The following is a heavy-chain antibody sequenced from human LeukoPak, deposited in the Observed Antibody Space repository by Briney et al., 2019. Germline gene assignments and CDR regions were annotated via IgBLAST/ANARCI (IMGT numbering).Heavy chain of an antibody. D-gene: IGHD5-24*01. V-gene: IGHV4-30-4*08. CDR2: INHSGST. CDR1: GGSISSGDYY. CDR3: ARGPRWLQLHRAFDI. J-gene: IGHJ3*02. Sequence: SQTLSLTCTVSGGSISSGDYYWSWIRQPPGKGLEWIGEINHSGSTNYNPSLKSRVTISVDTSKNQFSLKLSSVTAADTAVYYCARGPRWLQLHRAFDIWGQGTMVTVSS.